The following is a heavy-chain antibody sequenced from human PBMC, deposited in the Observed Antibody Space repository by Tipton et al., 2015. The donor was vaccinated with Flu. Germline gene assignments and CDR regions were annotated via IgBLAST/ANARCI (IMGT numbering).Heavy chain of an antibody. CDR3: AREYFGIAQAYKYYALDI. CDR1: GDSIGSDY. CDR2: ISDDGSTK. V-gene: IGHV3-30-3*01. J-gene: IGHJ6*02. D-gene: IGHD2/OR15-2a*01. Sequence: SLRLSCSVSGDSIGSDYFWGWIRQPPGKGLEWMALISDDGSTKYYADSVKGRFTVSRDNSKNTFYVQMNSLRPEDTAVYYCAREYFGIAQAYKYYALDIWGRGTTVTVSS.